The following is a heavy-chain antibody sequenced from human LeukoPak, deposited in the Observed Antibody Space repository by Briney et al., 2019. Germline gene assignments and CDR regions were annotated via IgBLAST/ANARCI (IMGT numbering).Heavy chain of an antibody. Sequence: ASVKVSCKASGGTFSSYAISWVRQAPGQGLEWMGGIIPIFGTANYAQKFQGRVTITTDESTSTAHMELSSLRSEDTAVYYCARVRAATGYYYYMDVWGKGTTVTVSS. CDR1: GGTFSSYA. V-gene: IGHV1-69*05. D-gene: IGHD2-15*01. CDR2: IIPIFGTA. J-gene: IGHJ6*03. CDR3: ARVRAATGYYYYMDV.